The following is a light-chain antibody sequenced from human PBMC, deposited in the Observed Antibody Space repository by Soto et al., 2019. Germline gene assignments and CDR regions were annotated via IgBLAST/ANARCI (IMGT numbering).Light chain of an antibody. CDR2: GAS. V-gene: IGKV3-20*01. CDR1: QSISSSF. Sequence: EIVLTQSPGTLSLSPGESATLSCRASQSISSSFLAWYQQKPGQAPRLLIYGASSRATGIPDRFSGSGSGTDFILTISRLEPEDSAIYYCQQYVSWTFGQGTKVEI. J-gene: IGKJ1*01. CDR3: QQYVSWT.